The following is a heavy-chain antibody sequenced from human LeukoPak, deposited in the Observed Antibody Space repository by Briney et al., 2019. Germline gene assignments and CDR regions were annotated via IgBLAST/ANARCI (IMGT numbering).Heavy chain of an antibody. D-gene: IGHD3-9*01. CDR3: ARGSGLRYLGY. CDR2: ISYDGSNK. J-gene: IGHJ4*02. Sequence: GGSLRLSCAASGFTFSSYAMHWVRQAPGKGLEWVAVISYDGSNKYYADSVKGRFTISRDNSKNTLYLQMNSLRAEDTAVYYCARGSGLRYLGYWGQGTLVTVSS. V-gene: IGHV3-30*04. CDR1: GFTFSSYA.